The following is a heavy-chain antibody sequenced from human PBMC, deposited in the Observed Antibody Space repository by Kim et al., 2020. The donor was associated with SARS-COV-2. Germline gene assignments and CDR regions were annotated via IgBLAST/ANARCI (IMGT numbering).Heavy chain of an antibody. Sequence: AESMEGRFTISRDNAKNTLHLQMNSLRAEDTAVYYRARRNMSGGYYYFDSWGQGTLVTVSS. V-gene: IGHV3-74*01. D-gene: IGHD3-10*01. J-gene: IGHJ4*02. CDR3: ARRNMSGGYYYFDS.